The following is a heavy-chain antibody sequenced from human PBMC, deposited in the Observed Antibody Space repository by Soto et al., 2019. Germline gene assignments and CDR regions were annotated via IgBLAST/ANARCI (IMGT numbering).Heavy chain of an antibody. Sequence: GGSLRLSCAASGFTFSSYVMHWVRQAPGKGLEWVAVIWYDGSNKYYADSVKGRFTISRDNSKNTLYLQMNSLRAEDTAVYYCARDGPLAVAGNYYYGMDVWGQGTTVTVSS. CDR2: IWYDGSNK. D-gene: IGHD6-19*01. CDR1: GFTFSSYV. J-gene: IGHJ6*02. V-gene: IGHV3-33*01. CDR3: ARDGPLAVAGNYYYGMDV.